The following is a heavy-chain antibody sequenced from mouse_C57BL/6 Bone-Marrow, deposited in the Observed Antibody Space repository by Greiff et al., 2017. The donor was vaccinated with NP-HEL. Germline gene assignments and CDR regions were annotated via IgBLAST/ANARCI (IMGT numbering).Heavy chain of an antibody. CDR3: ARDNCYSSSYCAMDY. J-gene: IGHJ4*01. Sequence: EVKLVESGGGLVKPGGSLKLSCVASGFTFSSYAMSWVRQTPEKRLEWVATISDGGSYTYYPDNVKGRFTISRDNAKINLYLQMSHLKSKDTAMYYCARDNCYSSSYCAMDYWDQGTSVTVSS. D-gene: IGHD1-1*01. CDR2: ISDGGSYT. V-gene: IGHV5-4*01. CDR1: GFTFSSYA.